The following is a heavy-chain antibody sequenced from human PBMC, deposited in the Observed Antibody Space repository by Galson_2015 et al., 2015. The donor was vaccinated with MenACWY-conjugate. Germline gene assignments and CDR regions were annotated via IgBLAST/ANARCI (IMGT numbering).Heavy chain of an antibody. CDR1: GYSFTSYW. V-gene: IGHV5-10-1*01. D-gene: IGHD2-2*01. CDR2: IDPSDSYT. Sequence: QSGAEVKKPGESLRISCKGSGYSFTSYWISWVRQMPGKGLEWMGRIDPSDSYTNYSPSFQGHVTISADKSISTAYLQWSSLKASDTAMYYCARLSQYQLLEGGDAFDIWGQGTMVTVSS. J-gene: IGHJ3*02. CDR3: ARLSQYQLLEGGDAFDI.